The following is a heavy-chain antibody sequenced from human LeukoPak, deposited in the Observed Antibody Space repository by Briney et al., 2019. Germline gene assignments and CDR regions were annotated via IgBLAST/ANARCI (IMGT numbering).Heavy chain of an antibody. J-gene: IGHJ6*03. D-gene: IGHD5-12*01. CDR2: INPNSGGT. CDR3: ARVHSGYDSYYYYYYMDV. CDR1: GYTFTGYY. Sequence: ASVKVSCKASGYTFTGYYMHWVRQAPGQGLEWMGWINPNSGGTNYAQKFQGRVTMTRDTSISTAYMELSRLRSDDTAVYYCARVHSGYDSYYYYYYMDVWGKGTTVTVSS. V-gene: IGHV1-2*02.